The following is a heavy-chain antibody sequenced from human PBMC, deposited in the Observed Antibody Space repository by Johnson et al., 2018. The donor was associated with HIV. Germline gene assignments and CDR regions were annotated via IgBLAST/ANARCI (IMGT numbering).Heavy chain of an antibody. CDR3: ARDKTTFGGVIVPIGAFDI. J-gene: IGHJ3*02. CDR1: GFTFSSYV. Sequence: VQLVESGGGVVQPGRSLRLSCAASGFTFSSYVMHWVRQAPGKGLEWVAVISYDGSNKYYADSVKCRFSISRDNSKNTLYLKMNSLRAEDTAVYYCARDKTTFGGVIVPIGAFDIWGQGTMVTVSS. D-gene: IGHD3-16*02. V-gene: IGHV3-30-3*01. CDR2: ISYDGSNK.